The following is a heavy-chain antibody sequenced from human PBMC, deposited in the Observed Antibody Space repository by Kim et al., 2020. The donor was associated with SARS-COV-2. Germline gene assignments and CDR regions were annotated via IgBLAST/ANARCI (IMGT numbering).Heavy chain of an antibody. D-gene: IGHD2-2*01. V-gene: IGHV3-30*04. CDR2: ISYDGSNK. CDR3: ARDRSPRTTARLYGMDV. CDR1: GFTFSSYA. Sequence: GGSLRLSCAASGFTFSSYAMYWVRQAPGKGLEWVAVISYDGSNKYYADSVKGRFTISRDNSKNTLYLQMNSLRAEDTAVYYCARDRSPRTTARLYGMDVWGQGTTVTVSS. J-gene: IGHJ6*02.